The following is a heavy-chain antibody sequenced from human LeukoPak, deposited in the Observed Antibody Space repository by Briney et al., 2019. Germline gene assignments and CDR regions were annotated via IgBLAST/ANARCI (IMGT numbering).Heavy chain of an antibody. D-gene: IGHD6-19*01. Sequence: ASVKVSCKASGYTFTRYYMHWVREAPGQGLEWMGWINPNSGGTNYAQKFQGRVTMTRDTSISTAYMELSRLRSDDTAVYYCARGPSSCSSNLPHNWGQGTLVTVSS. J-gene: IGHJ4*02. CDR1: GYTFTRYY. CDR3: ARGPSSCSSNLPHN. CDR2: INPNSGGT. V-gene: IGHV1-2*02.